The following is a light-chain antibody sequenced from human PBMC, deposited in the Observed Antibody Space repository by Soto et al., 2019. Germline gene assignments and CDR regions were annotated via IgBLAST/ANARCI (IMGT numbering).Light chain of an antibody. CDR2: GAS. Sequence: EMKMTPAAATHSVSPAERAVLSCRAGQSVSSNLAWYQQKPGQAPRLLIYGASTRATGIPARFSGSGSGTGFTLPVSRLQSEDFAVYYCQQYNNWPRPFGQVTKVDIK. CDR1: QSVSSN. J-gene: IGKJ1*01. CDR3: QQYNNWPRP. V-gene: IGKV3-15*01.